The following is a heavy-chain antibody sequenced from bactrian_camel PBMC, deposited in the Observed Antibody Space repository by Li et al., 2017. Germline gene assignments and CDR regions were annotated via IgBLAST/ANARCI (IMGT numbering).Heavy chain of an antibody. Sequence: HVQLVESGGGSVQAGGSLTLSCAAGRCTYKRNCMGWFRQRPGKDREGLAVLWIGGATTTYADSVKGRFIITRDKAKDLVYLQMNGLQPEDTGMYYCAADQLYGTCRDVLDFPARGQGTQVTVS. CDR3: AADQLYGTCRDVLDFPA. J-gene: IGHJ4*01. D-gene: IGHD7*01. CDR1: RCTYKRNC. V-gene: IGHV3-3*01. CDR2: LWIGGATT.